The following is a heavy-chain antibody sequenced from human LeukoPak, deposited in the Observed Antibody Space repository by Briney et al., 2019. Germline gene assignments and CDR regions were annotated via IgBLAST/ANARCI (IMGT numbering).Heavy chain of an antibody. D-gene: IGHD1-26*01. CDR2: IYYSGST. CDR3: ARVPLGGSYPIDX. CDR1: GGSISSSSYY. J-gene: IGHJ4*02. V-gene: IGHV4-39*07. Sequence: SETLSLTCAVYGGSISSSSYYWGWIRQPPGKGLEWIGSIYYSGSTYYNPSLKSRVTISVDTSKNQFSLKLSSVTAADTAVYYCARVPLGGSYPIDXXXQGTLVTVSS.